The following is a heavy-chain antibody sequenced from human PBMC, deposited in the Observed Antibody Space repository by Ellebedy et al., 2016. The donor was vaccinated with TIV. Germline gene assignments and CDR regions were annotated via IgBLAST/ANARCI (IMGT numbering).Heavy chain of an antibody. D-gene: IGHD1-26*01. Sequence: GESLKISCASSGFTFSSYWMHWVRQAPGKGLVWVSRINSDGSSTSYADSVKGRFTISRDNAKNTLYLQKNSLIAEDTAVYYCARQRIVATPRGSYDYYGMDVWGQGTTVTVSS. CDR2: INSDGSST. V-gene: IGHV3-74*01. CDR3: ARQRIVATPRGSYDYYGMDV. J-gene: IGHJ6*02. CDR1: GFTFSSYW.